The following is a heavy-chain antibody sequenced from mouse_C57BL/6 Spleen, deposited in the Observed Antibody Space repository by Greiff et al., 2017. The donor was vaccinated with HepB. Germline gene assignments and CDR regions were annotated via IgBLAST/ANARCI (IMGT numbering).Heavy chain of an antibody. Sequence: VQLKESGGGLVKPGGSLKLSCAASGFTFSDYGMHWVRQAPEKGLEWVAYISSGSSTIYYADTVKGRFTISRDNAKNTLFLQMTSLRSEDTAMYYCARYYGSSYPYYFDYWGQGTTLTVSS. V-gene: IGHV5-17*01. J-gene: IGHJ2*01. CDR1: GFTFSDYG. CDR2: ISSGSSTI. CDR3: ARYYGSSYPYYFDY. D-gene: IGHD1-1*01.